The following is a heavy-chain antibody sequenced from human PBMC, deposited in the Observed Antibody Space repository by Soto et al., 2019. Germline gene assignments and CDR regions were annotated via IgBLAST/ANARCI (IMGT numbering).Heavy chain of an antibody. V-gene: IGHV4-34*01. CDR2: INHSGST. CDR3: ARGWSGWRVWLDY. Sequence: SETLSLTCAVYGGSFSGYYWSWIRQPPGKGLEWIGEINHSGSTNYNPSLKSRVTISVDTSKNQFSPKLSSVTAADTAVYYCARGWSGWRVWLDYWGQGTLVTVSS. D-gene: IGHD6-19*01. J-gene: IGHJ4*02. CDR1: GGSFSGYY.